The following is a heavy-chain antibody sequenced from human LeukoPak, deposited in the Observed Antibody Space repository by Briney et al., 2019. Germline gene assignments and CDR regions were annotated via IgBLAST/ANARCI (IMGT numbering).Heavy chain of an antibody. CDR2: MSSSGKTI. CDR1: GFTFSSYE. V-gene: IGHV3-48*03. Sequence: PGGSLRLSCAASGFTFSSYEMNWVRQAPGKGLEWVSYMSSSGKTIYYADSVKGRFTISRDNAKNSLYLQMNSLRAEDTAVYYCARALDSSSSRYQAFEYWGQGTLVTVSS. CDR3: ARALDSSSSRYQAFEY. D-gene: IGHD2-2*01. J-gene: IGHJ4*02.